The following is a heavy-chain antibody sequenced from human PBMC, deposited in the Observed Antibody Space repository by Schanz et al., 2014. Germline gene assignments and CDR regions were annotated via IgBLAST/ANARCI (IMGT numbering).Heavy chain of an antibody. CDR2: INPSSGGT. CDR1: GYTFVGYY. CDR3: ARDIQYHYDTSGPVGAFDI. V-gene: IGHV1-2*02. J-gene: IGHJ3*02. D-gene: IGHD3-22*01. Sequence: QVQLVQSGPEVKKPGASVRVSCQASGYTFVGYYIHWLRQAPGQGLEWMGWINPSSGGTNYAQKFQGRVTMTRDTSISTAYMDLSSLRSDDTAVYYCARDIQYHYDTSGPVGAFDIWGQGTVVTVSS.